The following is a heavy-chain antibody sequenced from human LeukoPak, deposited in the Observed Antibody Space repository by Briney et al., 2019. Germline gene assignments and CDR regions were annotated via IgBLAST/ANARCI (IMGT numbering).Heavy chain of an antibody. CDR2: IYHSGST. Sequence: SETLSLTCTVSGYSISSGYYWGWIRQPPGKGLEWIGSIYHSGSTYYNPSLKSRVTISVDTSKNQFSLKLSSVTAADTAVYYCARARITGTTNINYFDYWGQGTLVTVSS. CDR1: GYSISSGYY. D-gene: IGHD1-7*01. J-gene: IGHJ4*02. CDR3: ARARITGTTNINYFDY. V-gene: IGHV4-38-2*02.